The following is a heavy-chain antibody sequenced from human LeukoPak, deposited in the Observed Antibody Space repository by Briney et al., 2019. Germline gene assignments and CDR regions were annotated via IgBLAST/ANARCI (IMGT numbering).Heavy chain of an antibody. V-gene: IGHV4-34*01. Sequence: KSSETLSLTCAVYGGSFSGYYWSWIRQPPGKGLEWIGEINHSGGTNYNPSLKSRVTISLDTSKNHFSLKLTSVTAADTAVYYCARQGGGWLIDYWGQGTLVTVSS. D-gene: IGHD6-19*01. CDR1: GGSFSGYY. CDR2: INHSGGT. J-gene: IGHJ4*02. CDR3: ARQGGGWLIDY.